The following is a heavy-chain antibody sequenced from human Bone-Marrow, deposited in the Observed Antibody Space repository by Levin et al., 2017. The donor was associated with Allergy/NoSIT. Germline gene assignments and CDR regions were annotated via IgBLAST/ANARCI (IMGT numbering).Heavy chain of an antibody. CDR3: SRLTSRALERRNPCDS. D-gene: IGHD1-1*01. CDR2: TSHNSGNT. CDR1: GFTFRNYG. Sequence: GGSLRLSCAASGFTFRNYGMTWVRQAPGKGLEWVSVTSHNSGNTYYADSVRGRFTMSRDNSKNTLYLQMDSLRLEDTAVYYCSRLTSRALERRNPCDSWGQGTLVTVSS. J-gene: IGHJ4*02. V-gene: IGHV3-23*01.